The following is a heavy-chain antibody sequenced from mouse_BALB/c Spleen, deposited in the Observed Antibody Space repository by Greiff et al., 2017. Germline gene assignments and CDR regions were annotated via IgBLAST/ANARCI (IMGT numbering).Heavy chain of an antibody. CDR1: GFTFTDYY. CDR2: IRNKANGYTT. CDR3: ARDSSYYRYDVWYFDV. V-gene: IGHV7-3*02. D-gene: IGHD2-14*01. J-gene: IGHJ1*01. Sequence: EVMLVESGGGLVQPGGSLRLSCATSGFTFTDYYMSWVRQPPGKALEWLGFIRNKANGYTTEYSASVKGRFTISGDNSQSILYLQMNTLRAEDSATYYCARDSSYYRYDVWYFDVWGAGTTVTVSS.